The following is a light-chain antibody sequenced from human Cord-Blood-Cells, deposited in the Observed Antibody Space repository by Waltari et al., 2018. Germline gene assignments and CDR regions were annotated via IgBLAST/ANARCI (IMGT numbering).Light chain of an antibody. CDR1: QSVSSN. Sequence: DIVMTQYPATLSVSPGERATLSCRANQSVSSNLAWYQQKPGQAPRLLIYGASTRATGIPARFSGSGSGTEFTLTISSLQSEDFAVYYCQQYNNWPPLTFGGGTKVEIK. V-gene: IGKV3-15*01. J-gene: IGKJ4*01. CDR3: QQYNNWPPLT. CDR2: GAS.